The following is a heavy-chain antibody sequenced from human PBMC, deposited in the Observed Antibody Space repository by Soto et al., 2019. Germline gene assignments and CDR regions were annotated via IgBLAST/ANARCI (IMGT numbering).Heavy chain of an antibody. V-gene: IGHV1-69*06. D-gene: IGHD3-9*01. CDR1: GGTFSSYA. J-gene: IGHJ4*02. Sequence: GAAVKVSCKASGGTFSSYAISWVRQAPGQGLEWMGGIIPIFGTANYAQKFQGRVTITADKSTSTAYMELSSLRSEDTAVYYCARXENYVLRYFDWSYLFDYWGQGTLVTVSS. CDR3: ARXENYVLRYFDWSYLFDY. CDR2: IIPIFGTA.